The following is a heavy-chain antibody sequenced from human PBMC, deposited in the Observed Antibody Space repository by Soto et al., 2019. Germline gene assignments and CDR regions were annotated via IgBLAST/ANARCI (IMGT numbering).Heavy chain of an antibody. Sequence: EVQLVESGGGLVQPGGSLRLSCGASGFTFNNYWMHWVRQAPGKGLEWVSRINSDGSTRSYADSVKGRFTISRDNAKNTVYLQMNSLRVEDTAVYYCARDLVDWGQGTLVTVSS. V-gene: IGHV3-74*01. CDR2: INSDGSTR. CDR3: ARDLVD. D-gene: IGHD2-15*01. J-gene: IGHJ4*02. CDR1: GFTFNNYW.